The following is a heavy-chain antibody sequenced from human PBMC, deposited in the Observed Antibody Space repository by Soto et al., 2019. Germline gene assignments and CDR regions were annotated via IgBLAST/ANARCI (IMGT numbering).Heavy chain of an antibody. D-gene: IGHD3-16*01. Sequence: EVQMVETGGGLSQPGGSLRLSCAVSGFIVSSKYMTWVRQAPGKGLEWVSVIYTGGSTHYADSARGRFTISRDSSKNTLYLKINSLRAEDAAVYYCTTYTGYGMDVWGQGTTVTVSS. CDR2: IYTGGST. V-gene: IGHV3-53*02. J-gene: IGHJ6*02. CDR1: GFIVSSKY. CDR3: TTYTGYGMDV.